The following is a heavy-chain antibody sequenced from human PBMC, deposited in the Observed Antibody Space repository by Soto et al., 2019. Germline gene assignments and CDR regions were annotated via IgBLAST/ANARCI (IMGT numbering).Heavy chain of an antibody. CDR2: ISAYNGNT. V-gene: IGHV1-18*01. CDR1: GYTFTSYG. J-gene: IGHJ4*02. Sequence: GASVKVSCKASGYTFTSYGISWVRQAPGQGLEWMGWISAYNGNTNYAQKLQGRVTMTTDTSTSTAYMELRSLRSDDTAVYYCARDLGSDFWSGYPRDSLVDYWGQGTLVTVSS. CDR3: ARDLGSDFWSGYPRDSLVDY. D-gene: IGHD3-3*01.